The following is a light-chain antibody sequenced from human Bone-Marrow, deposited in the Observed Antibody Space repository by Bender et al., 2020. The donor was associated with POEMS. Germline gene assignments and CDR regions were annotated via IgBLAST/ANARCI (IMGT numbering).Light chain of an antibody. V-gene: IGLV2-11*02. CDR1: CSDVSEHNF. Sequence: QSALTQPPSVSGSPGQSVTISCTGTCSDVSEHNFVSWFQQHPGKAPKLMIYDVSRRPSGVPDRFSGSKSGNTASLTISGLQAEDEADYFCSSYTSVRTWVFGGGTKLTVL. CDR2: DVS. J-gene: IGLJ3*02. CDR3: SSYTSVRTWV.